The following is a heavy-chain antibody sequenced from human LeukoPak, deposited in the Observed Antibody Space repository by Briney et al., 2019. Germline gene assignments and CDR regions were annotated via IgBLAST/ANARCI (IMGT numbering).Heavy chain of an antibody. CDR3: ARGEIGWESQS. CDR1: GFTFEDYG. V-gene: IGHV3-20*04. J-gene: IGHJ5*02. CDR2: INWNGGST. Sequence: GGSLRLSCKASGFTFEDYGMSWVRQGPGKGLEWVSGINWNGGSTGYADSVKGRFTISRDNAKNSLYLQMNSLRAEDTALYYCARGEIGWESQSWGQGTLVTVSS. D-gene: IGHD1-26*01.